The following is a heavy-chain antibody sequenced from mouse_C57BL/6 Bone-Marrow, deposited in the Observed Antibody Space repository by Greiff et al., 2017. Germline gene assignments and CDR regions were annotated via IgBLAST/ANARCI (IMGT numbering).Heavy chain of an antibody. CDR1: GYTFTSYD. D-gene: IGHD1-1*01. CDR2: IYPRDGST. V-gene: IGHV1-85*01. CDR3: ARDYGSSYWYFDV. J-gene: IGHJ1*03. Sequence: QVHVKQSGPELVKPGASVKLSCKASGYTFTSYDINWVKQRPGQGLERIGWIYPRDGSTKYNEKFKGKATLTVDTSSSTAYMELHSLTSEDSAVYFCARDYGSSYWYFDVWGTGTTVTVSS.